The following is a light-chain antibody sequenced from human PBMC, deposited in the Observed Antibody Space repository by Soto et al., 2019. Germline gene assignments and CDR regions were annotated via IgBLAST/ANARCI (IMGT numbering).Light chain of an antibody. J-gene: IGLJ3*02. CDR2: NND. Sequence: QSVLTQPPSVSGTPGQRVTISCSGSSSNIETNLVHWYQHLPGASPRLLLYNNDQRPSGVPDRFSASKSGTAASLAISGLRSQDEADYYCTATDDTLTGRVFGGGTKLTVL. V-gene: IGLV1-47*02. CDR1: SSNIETNL. CDR3: TATDDTLTGRV.